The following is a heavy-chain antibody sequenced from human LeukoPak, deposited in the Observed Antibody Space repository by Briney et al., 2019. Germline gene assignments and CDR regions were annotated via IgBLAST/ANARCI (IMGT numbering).Heavy chain of an antibody. D-gene: IGHD3-22*01. CDR1: GFTMSNCW. CDR2: MNQDGSRI. Sequence: PGGSLRLSCSASGFTMSNCWMTWVRQAPGKGLEWVANMNQDGSRIYYADSAKGRFTISRDNAKNSLHLQMSSLRADDTAVYYCARDPPPDDTSGYLDYWGQGALVTVSS. V-gene: IGHV3-7*04. J-gene: IGHJ4*02. CDR3: ARDPPPDDTSGYLDY.